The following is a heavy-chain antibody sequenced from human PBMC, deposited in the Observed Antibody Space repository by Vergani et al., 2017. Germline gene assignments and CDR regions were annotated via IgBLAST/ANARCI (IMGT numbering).Heavy chain of an antibody. CDR1: GGSISSYY. CDR2: IYYSGST. D-gene: IGHD6-19*01. Sequence: QVQLQESGPGLVKPSETLSLTCTVPGGSISSYYWSWIRQPPGKGLEWIGYIYYSGSTNYNPSLKSRVTISVDTSKNQFSLKLSSVTAADTAVYYCASLQGPWLTHDYWGQGTLVTVSS. J-gene: IGHJ4*02. CDR3: ASLQGPWLTHDY. V-gene: IGHV4-59*01.